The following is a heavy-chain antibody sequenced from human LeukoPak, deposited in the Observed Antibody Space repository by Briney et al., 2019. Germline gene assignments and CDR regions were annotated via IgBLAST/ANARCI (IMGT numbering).Heavy chain of an antibody. Sequence: GGSLRLSCAASGFTFSSNYMSWVRQAAGKGLEWVSGIYSGGSTYYADSVKGRFTISRDNSKNTLYLQMNSLGAEDTAVYYCARSIAADYFDYWGQGTLVTVSS. D-gene: IGHD6-25*01. CDR3: ARSIAADYFDY. CDR2: IYSGGST. V-gene: IGHV3-53*01. CDR1: GFTFSSNY. J-gene: IGHJ4*02.